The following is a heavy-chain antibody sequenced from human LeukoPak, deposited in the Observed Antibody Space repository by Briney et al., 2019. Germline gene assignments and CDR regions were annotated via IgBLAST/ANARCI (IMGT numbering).Heavy chain of an antibody. V-gene: IGHV4-34*01. Sequence: SETLSLTCAVSGGSFSSYCWNWIRQPPGKGLEWVGEINHSGSTNYNPSLKSRVTISVDTSKNQFSLKLSPVTAADTAVYYCARGITGYCSSTSCYSAYYYYMDVWGKGTTVTVSS. D-gene: IGHD2-2*02. CDR3: ARGITGYCSSTSCYSAYYYYMDV. J-gene: IGHJ6*03. CDR2: INHSGST. CDR1: GGSFSSYC.